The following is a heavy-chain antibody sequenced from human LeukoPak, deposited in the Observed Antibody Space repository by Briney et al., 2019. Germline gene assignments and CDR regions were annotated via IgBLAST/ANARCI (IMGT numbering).Heavy chain of an antibody. V-gene: IGHV3-23*01. Sequence: GGSLRLSCAASGFTFSSYAMSWVRQAPGKGLEWVSNIGGSVGSMFYAASVKGRFAISRDNSKNTLFLQMNNLRVEDTAVYYCAKRGNSWDLFDYWGQGTLVTVSS. D-gene: IGHD6-13*01. J-gene: IGHJ4*02. CDR3: AKRGNSWDLFDY. CDR2: IGGSVGSM. CDR1: GFTFSSYA.